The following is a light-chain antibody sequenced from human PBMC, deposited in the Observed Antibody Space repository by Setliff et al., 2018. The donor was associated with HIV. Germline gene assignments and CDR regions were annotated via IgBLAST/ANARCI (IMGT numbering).Light chain of an antibody. CDR2: DLS. CDR1: SSDIGSHNH. CDR3: ASYAGDGVHDIYV. J-gene: IGLJ1*01. V-gene: IGLV2-8*01. Sequence: QSALAQPPSASGSPGQSVAISCTGTSSDIGSHNHVSWYQQYPGKAPKLMIYDLSQRPSGVPDRFSGSKSGNTASLTVSVLQAEDEADYYCASYAGDGVHDIYVFGTGTKVTVL.